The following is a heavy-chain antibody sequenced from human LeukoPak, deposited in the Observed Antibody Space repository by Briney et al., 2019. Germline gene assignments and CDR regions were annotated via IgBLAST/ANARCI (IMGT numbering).Heavy chain of an antibody. V-gene: IGHV3-23*01. CDR1: GFTFSSYA. CDR3: AKDYYYDSSGYPNWFDP. J-gene: IGHJ5*02. Sequence: PGGSLRLSCAASGFTFSSYAMSWVRQAPGKGLEWVSAISGSGGSTYYADSVKGRFTISGDNSKNTLYLQMNSLRAEDTAVYYCAKDYYYDSSGYPNWFDPWGQGTLVTVSS. CDR2: ISGSGGST. D-gene: IGHD3-22*01.